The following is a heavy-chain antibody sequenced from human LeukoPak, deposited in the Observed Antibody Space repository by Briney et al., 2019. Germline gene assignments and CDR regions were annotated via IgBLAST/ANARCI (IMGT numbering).Heavy chain of an antibody. CDR2: ISGSGGST. V-gene: IGHV3-23*01. Sequence: GGSLRLSCAASGFSFSSYAMSWVRQAPGEGLEWVSSISGSGGSTDYADSVKGRFTISRDNSKNTLYLQMNSLRAEDTAVYYCAKAPQYYDFWSGYYIDYWGQGTLVTVSS. D-gene: IGHD3-3*01. CDR1: GFSFSSYA. J-gene: IGHJ4*02. CDR3: AKAPQYYDFWSGYYIDY.